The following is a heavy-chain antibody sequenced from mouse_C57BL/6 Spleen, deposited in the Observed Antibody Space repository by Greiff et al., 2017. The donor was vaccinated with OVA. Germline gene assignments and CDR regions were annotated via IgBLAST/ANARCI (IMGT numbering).Heavy chain of an antibody. CDR2: ISSGSSTI. J-gene: IGHJ4*01. V-gene: IGHV5-17*01. Sequence: EVMLVESGGGLVKPGGSLKLSCAASGFTFSDYGMHWVRQAPEKGLEWVAYISSGSSTIYYADTVKGRFTISRDNAKNTLFLQMTSLRSEDTAMCYCARRGDYYAMDYGGQGTSVTVSS. CDR3: ARRGDYYAMDY. CDR1: GFTFSDYG.